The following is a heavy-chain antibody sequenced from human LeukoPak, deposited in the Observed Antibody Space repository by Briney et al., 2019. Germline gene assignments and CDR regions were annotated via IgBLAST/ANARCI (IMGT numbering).Heavy chain of an antibody. V-gene: IGHV3-30*02. CDR2: IRYDGSNK. J-gene: IGHJ4*02. Sequence: SGGSLRLSCAASGFTFSSYGMHWVRQAPGKGLEWVTFIRYDGSNKYYADSVKGRFTISRDNSKNTLYLQMSSLRADDTAVYYCARASGGNSPLRDYWGQGTLVTVSS. CDR1: GFTFSSYG. D-gene: IGHD2-15*01. CDR3: ARASGGNSPLRDY.